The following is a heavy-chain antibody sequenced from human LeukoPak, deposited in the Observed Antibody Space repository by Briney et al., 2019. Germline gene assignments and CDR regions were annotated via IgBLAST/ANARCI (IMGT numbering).Heavy chain of an antibody. CDR3: GRDYCSGGSCYSTPYYGMDV. Sequence: SVKVSCKASGGTFSSYAISWVRQAPGQGLEWMGGIIPIFGTANYAQKFQGRVTITADESTSTAYMELSSLRSEDTAVHYCGRDYCSGGSCYSTPYYGMDVWGQGTTVTVSS. CDR2: IIPIFGTA. J-gene: IGHJ6*02. CDR1: GGTFSSYA. D-gene: IGHD2-15*01. V-gene: IGHV1-69*13.